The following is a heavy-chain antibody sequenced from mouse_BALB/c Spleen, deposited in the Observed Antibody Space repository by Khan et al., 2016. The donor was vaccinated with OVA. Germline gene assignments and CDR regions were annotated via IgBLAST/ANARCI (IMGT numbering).Heavy chain of an antibody. CDR3: ASHLTGSFAY. D-gene: IGHD4-1*01. CDR2: ISSGGDYT. J-gene: IGHJ3*01. Sequence: DVKLVESGGDLVKPGGSLKLSCAASGFIFSSYSMSWVRQTPDKRLEWVATISSGGDYTYYPDNVKGRFTISRDNAKNTLYLQMNSLKSEDTAMYYCASHLTGSFAYWGQGTLVTVSA. CDR1: GFIFSSYS. V-gene: IGHV5-6*02.